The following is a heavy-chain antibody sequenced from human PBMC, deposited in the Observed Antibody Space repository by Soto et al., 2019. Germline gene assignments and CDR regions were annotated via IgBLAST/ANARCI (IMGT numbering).Heavy chain of an antibody. J-gene: IGHJ4*02. Sequence: ASVKASCKASGYTFSDYYIHCVRQAPGQGLEWMGWINPNSGGTKYAPKFQGGVTMTRDTSITTAYMELSRLRSGDTAVYYCAKEPATAKPEGVDFWGQGTLVTVSS. CDR1: GYTFSDYY. V-gene: IGHV1-2*02. D-gene: IGHD1-1*01. CDR3: AKEPATAKPEGVDF. CDR2: INPNSGGT.